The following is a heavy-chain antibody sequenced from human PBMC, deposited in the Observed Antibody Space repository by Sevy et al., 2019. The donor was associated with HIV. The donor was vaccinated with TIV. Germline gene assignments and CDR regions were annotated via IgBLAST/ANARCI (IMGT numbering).Heavy chain of an antibody. CDR1: GFSLSTSGVG. D-gene: IGHD2-2*03. Sequence: SGPTLVNPTQTLTLTCTFSGFSLSTSGVGVGWIRQPPGKALEWLALIYWDDDKRYSPSLKSRLTITKDTSKNQVVLTMTNVDPVETATYYCAHRRMRESFGYCSSTSCYTFDYWGQGTLVTISS. V-gene: IGHV2-5*02. CDR3: AHRRMRESFGYCSSTSCYTFDY. CDR2: IYWDDDK. J-gene: IGHJ4*02.